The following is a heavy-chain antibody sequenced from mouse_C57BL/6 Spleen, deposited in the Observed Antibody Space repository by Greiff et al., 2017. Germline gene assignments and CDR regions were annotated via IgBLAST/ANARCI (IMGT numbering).Heavy chain of an antibody. V-gene: IGHV1-54*01. CDR1: GYAFTNYL. J-gene: IGHJ2*01. Sequence: QVQLQQSGAELVRPGTSVKVSCKASGYAFTNYLIEWVQQRPGQGLEWIGVINPGSGGTNYNEKFKGKATLTANKSSSTAYMQLSSVTSEDSEISFCARSYYCDLYYFDYWGQGTTVTVSS. CDR3: ARSYYCDLYYFDY. CDR2: INPGSGGT. D-gene: IGHD2-13*01.